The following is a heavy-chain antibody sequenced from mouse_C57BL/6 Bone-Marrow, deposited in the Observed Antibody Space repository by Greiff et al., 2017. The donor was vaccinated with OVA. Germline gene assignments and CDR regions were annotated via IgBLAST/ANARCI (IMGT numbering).Heavy chain of an antibody. CDR1: GFSLTSYG. V-gene: IGHV2-5*01. CDR3: AKIVGNYWYFDV. J-gene: IGHJ1*03. D-gene: IGHD2-1*01. CDR2: IWRGGST. Sequence: VHLVESGPGLVQPSQSLSITCTVSGFSLTSYGVHWVRQSPGKGLEWLGVIWRGGSTDYNAAFMSRLSITKDNSKSQVFFKMNSLQADDTAIYYCAKIVGNYWYFDVWGTGTTVTVSS.